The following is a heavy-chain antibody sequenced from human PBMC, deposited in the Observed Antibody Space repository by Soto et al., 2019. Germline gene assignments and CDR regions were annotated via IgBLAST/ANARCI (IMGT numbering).Heavy chain of an antibody. Sequence: GGSLRLSCAASGFTFSSYSMNWVRQAPGKGLEWVSYISTGSSTIYYADSVKGRFTVSRDNAKNSLYLQITSLRDEDTAVYYCARGTYIGGQGTLVTVSS. D-gene: IGHD5-12*01. CDR1: GFTFSSYS. CDR3: ARGTYI. V-gene: IGHV3-48*02. J-gene: IGHJ4*02. CDR2: ISTGSSTI.